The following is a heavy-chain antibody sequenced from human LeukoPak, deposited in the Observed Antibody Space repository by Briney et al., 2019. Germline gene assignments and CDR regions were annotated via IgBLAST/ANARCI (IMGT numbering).Heavy chain of an antibody. CDR1: GGTFSSYA. Sequence: SVKVSCKASGGTFSSYAISWVRQAPGQGLEWMGGIIPIFGTANYAQKFQGRVTITADESTSTAYMELSSLRSEDTAVYYCAKSYNGYESKPDYWGQGTLVTVSS. CDR2: IIPIFGTA. J-gene: IGHJ4*02. V-gene: IGHV1-69*13. CDR3: AKSYNGYESKPDY. D-gene: IGHD5-12*01.